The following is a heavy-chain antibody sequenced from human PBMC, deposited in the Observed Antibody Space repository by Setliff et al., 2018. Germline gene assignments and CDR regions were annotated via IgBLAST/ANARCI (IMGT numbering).Heavy chain of an antibody. V-gene: IGHV4-4*08. Sequence: SETLSLTCNVFGGSISGYYWNWIRQPPGKGLEWIGNIYTSGSIKYNPSLRSRVTISVDTSKNQFSLRLTSATAADTAVYYCTTSISEDYDYGENEGVYYYYYYMDVWGKGTTVTVS. CDR1: GGSISGYY. CDR3: TTSISEDYDYGENEGVYYYYYYMDV. CDR2: IYTSGSI. D-gene: IGHD4-17*01. J-gene: IGHJ6*03.